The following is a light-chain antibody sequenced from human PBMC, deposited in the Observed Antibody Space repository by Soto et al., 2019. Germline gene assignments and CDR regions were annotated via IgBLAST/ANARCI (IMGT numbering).Light chain of an antibody. J-gene: IGKJ5*01. CDR3: QQYNNWPPST. Sequence: EIVLTQSPATLSLSPVEIATLSFMASQSVSSYLAWYQQKPGQAPRLLIYGASTRATGIPARFSGSGSGTEFTLTISSLQSEDFAVYYCQQYNNWPPSTFGQGTRLEIK. CDR1: QSVSSY. CDR2: GAS. V-gene: IGKV3-15*01.